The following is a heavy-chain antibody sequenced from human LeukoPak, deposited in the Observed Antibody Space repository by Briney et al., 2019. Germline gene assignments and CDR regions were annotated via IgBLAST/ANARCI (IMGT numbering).Heavy chain of an antibody. V-gene: IGHV1-2*02. CDR1: GYTFTGYY. D-gene: IGHD4-17*01. CDR2: INPNSGGT. CDR3: ARDAHDYGDYVGYFDY. Sequence: ASVKVSCKASGYTFTGYYMHWVRQAPGQGLEWMGWINPNSGGTNYAQKFQGRVTMTRDTSISTAYMELSRLRSDDTAVYYCARDAHDYGDYVGYFDYWGQGTLVTVSS. J-gene: IGHJ4*02.